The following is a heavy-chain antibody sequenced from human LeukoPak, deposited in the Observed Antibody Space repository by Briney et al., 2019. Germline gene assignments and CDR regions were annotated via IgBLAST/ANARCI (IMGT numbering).Heavy chain of an antibody. Sequence: ASVKVSCKVSGYTLTELSMHWVRQAPGKGLEWMGGFDPEDGETIYAQKFQGRVTMTEDTSTDTAYMELSSLRSEDTAVYYCAREARGGNSLSGAFDIWGQGTMVTVSS. D-gene: IGHD4-23*01. J-gene: IGHJ3*02. CDR3: AREARGGNSLSGAFDI. CDR1: GYTLTELS. CDR2: FDPEDGET. V-gene: IGHV1-24*01.